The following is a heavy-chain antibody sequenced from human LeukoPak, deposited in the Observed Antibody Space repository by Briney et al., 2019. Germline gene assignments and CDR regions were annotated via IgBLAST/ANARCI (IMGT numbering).Heavy chain of an antibody. V-gene: IGHV3-7*05. J-gene: IGHJ6*02. CDR3: ARQGDCSGGSCYPYYYYGMDV. CDR1: GFTFSSYW. CDR2: IKQDGSEK. D-gene: IGHD2-15*01. Sequence: AGESLRLSCAASGFTFSSYWMSWVRQAPGKGLEWVANIKQDGSEKYYVDSVRGRFTISRDNAKNSLYLQMNSLRVEDTAVYYCARQGDCSGGSCYPYYYYGMDVWGQGTTVTVSS.